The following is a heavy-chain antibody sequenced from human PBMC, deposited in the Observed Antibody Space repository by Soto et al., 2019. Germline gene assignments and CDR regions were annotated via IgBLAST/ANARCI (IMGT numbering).Heavy chain of an antibody. CDR2: ISSSSSTI. Sequence: GGSLRLSCAASGFTFSSYSMNWVRQAPXKGLEWVSYISSSSSTIYYADSVKGRFTISRDNAKNSLYLQMNSLRAEDTAVYYCASRYCSGGSCPNAEYFQHWGQGTLVTVSS. V-gene: IGHV3-48*01. CDR3: ASRYCSGGSCPNAEYFQH. D-gene: IGHD2-15*01. J-gene: IGHJ1*01. CDR1: GFTFSSYS.